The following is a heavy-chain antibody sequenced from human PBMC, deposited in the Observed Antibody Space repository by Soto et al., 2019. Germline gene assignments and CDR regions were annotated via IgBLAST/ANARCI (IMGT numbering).Heavy chain of an antibody. Sequence: ASVKVPCKASGYTFTNSYINWVRQAPGQGLEWMGWMNPDSGHAAYAQKFRGRVTLTTSTSTSTVYMEMRSLGSEDKAVYYCARRPHCSGGICYYGLDNWGQGTLVTVSS. CDR2: MNPDSGHA. CDR3: ARRPHCSGGICYYGLDN. D-gene: IGHD2-15*01. V-gene: IGHV1-8*01. CDR1: GYTFTNSY. J-gene: IGHJ4*02.